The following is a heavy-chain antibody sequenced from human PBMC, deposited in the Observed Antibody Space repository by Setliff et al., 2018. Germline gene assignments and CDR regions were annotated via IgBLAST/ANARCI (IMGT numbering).Heavy chain of an antibody. J-gene: IGHJ4*02. D-gene: IGHD2-21*01. V-gene: IGHV3-7*01. CDR1: DLNFDKYW. CDR2: INQYGNET. Sequence: SPRLSCADSDLNFDKYWMTWVRQAPGKGREWLANINQYGNETYSVDSVKGRFTVSRNNAKDSLYLQMDSLRVEDTAVYYCARGVIPGSYWGQGTLVTVSS. CDR3: ARGVIPGSY.